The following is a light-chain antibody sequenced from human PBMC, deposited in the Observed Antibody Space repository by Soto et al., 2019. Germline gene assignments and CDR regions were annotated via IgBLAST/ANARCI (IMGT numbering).Light chain of an antibody. CDR2: EGS. Sequence: QSALTQPASVSGSPGQSITISCTGTSNNVGGYNLVSWYQQHPGKAPKLMIYEGSKRPSGVSNRFSGSKSGNTASLTISGLQAEDEADYFCCSYASSTTVIFGGGTKLTVL. V-gene: IGLV2-23*01. CDR3: CSYASSTTVI. CDR1: SNNVGGYNL. J-gene: IGLJ2*01.